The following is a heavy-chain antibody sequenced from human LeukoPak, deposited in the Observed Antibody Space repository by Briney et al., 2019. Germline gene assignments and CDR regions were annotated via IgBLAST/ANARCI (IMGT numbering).Heavy chain of an antibody. CDR1: GGSLSSGGYS. J-gene: IGHJ3*02. CDR2: IYHSGST. V-gene: IGHV4-30-2*01. CDR3: ARDCLTDDAFDI. Sequence: PSETLSLTCALSGGSLSSGGYSWSWVRQPPGKGLEWIGYIYHSGSTYYNPSLKSRVAISVDRSKHQFSLKLSSVTAADTAVCYCARDCLTDDAFDIWGQGTMVTVSS.